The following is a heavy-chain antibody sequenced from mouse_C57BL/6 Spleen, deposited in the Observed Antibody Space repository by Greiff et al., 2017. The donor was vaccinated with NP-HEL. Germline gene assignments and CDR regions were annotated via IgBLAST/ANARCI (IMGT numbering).Heavy chain of an antibody. Sequence: VQLQQSGPELVKPGASVKISCKASGYSFTGYYMNWVKQSPEKSLEWIGEINPSTGGTTYNQKFKAKATLTVDKSSSTAYMQLKSLTSEDSAVYYCARGGWDVHYYAMDDWGQGTSVTVSS. CDR2: INPSTGGT. J-gene: IGHJ4*01. CDR1: GYSFTGYY. V-gene: IGHV1-42*01. D-gene: IGHD4-1*01. CDR3: ARGGWDVHYYAMDD.